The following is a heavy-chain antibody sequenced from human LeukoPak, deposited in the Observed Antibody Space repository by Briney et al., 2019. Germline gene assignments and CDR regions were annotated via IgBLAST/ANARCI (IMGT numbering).Heavy chain of an antibody. D-gene: IGHD6-13*01. V-gene: IGHV4-59*01. CDR3: ARGGGISHYYYYMDV. Sequence: SETLSLTCTVSGGSITSYYWSWIRQPPGKGLEWIGYIYYSGSTNYNPSLKSRVTISVDTSKNQFSLKLSSLTAADTAVYYCARGGGISHYYYYMDVWGKGTTVTISS. J-gene: IGHJ6*03. CDR2: IYYSGST. CDR1: GGSITSYY.